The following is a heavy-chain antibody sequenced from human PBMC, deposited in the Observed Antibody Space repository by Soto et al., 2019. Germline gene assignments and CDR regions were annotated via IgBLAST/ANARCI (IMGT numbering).Heavy chain of an antibody. CDR3: ARDGFTLFSSTSCYSDDY. CDR2: IIPTLGIA. V-gene: IGHV1-69*08. CDR1: GGTFSSYT. J-gene: IGHJ4*02. Sequence: QVQLVQSGAEVKKPGSSVKVSCKASGGTFSSYTISWVRQAPGQGLEWMGRIIPTLGIANYAQKFQGRVTITADNSTSTAYMELSSLSSDDTAVYYCARDGFTLFSSTSCYSDDYWGQGTLVTVSS. D-gene: IGHD2-2*01.